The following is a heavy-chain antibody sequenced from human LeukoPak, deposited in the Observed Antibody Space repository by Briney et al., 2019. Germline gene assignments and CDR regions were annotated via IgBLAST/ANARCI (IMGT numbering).Heavy chain of an antibody. Sequence: ASVKVSCKASGYTFTSYGISWVRQAPGQGLEWMGWISAYNGNTNYAQKLQGRVTMTTDTSTSTAYMEMRRLRADDTAVYYCARDIYSGYAGFDYWGQGTLVTVSS. V-gene: IGHV1-18*01. CDR2: ISAYNGNT. D-gene: IGHD5-12*01. J-gene: IGHJ4*02. CDR3: ARDIYSGYAGFDY. CDR1: GYTFTSYG.